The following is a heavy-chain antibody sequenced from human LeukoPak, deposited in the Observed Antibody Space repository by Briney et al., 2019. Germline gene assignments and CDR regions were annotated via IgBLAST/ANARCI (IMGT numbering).Heavy chain of an antibody. D-gene: IGHD5-12*01. CDR2: ISDSSAM. V-gene: IGHV3-48*01. J-gene: IGHJ4*02. CDR1: GFTFSTYS. CDR3: ARDGGYSGYDADC. Sequence: GGSLRLSCAASGFTFSTYSMKWVRQAPGKGLEWVSYISDSSAMYYADSVRGRFTISRENGKNSLFLQMNSLRAEDTAVYCCARDGGYSGYDADCWGQGTLVTVSS.